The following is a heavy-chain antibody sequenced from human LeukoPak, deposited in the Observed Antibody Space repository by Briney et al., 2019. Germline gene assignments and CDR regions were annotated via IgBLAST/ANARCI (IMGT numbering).Heavy chain of an antibody. D-gene: IGHD6-13*01. Sequence: GGSLRLSCAASGFTFSSYSMNWVRQAPGKGLEWVSSNSSSSSYIYYADSVKGRFTISRDNAKNSLYLQMNSLRAEDTAVYYCARVPFTGIAAAGDGGDDYWGQGTLVTVSS. CDR1: GFTFSSYS. CDR2: NSSSSSYI. J-gene: IGHJ4*02. CDR3: ARVPFTGIAAAGDGGDDY. V-gene: IGHV3-21*01.